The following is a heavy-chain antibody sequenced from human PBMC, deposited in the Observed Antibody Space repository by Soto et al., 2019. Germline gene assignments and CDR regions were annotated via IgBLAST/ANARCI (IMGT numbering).Heavy chain of an antibody. Sequence: GESLKISCKGSGYTFTDYWIGWVRQMPGKGLEWTGIIYPGDSNIRYSTSFQGQVTISVDKSISTAYLQWSSLKASDTAMYYCARRGGGYGGYYYNYGLDVWGQGTTVTVSS. V-gene: IGHV5-51*01. D-gene: IGHD5-12*01. CDR2: IYPGDSNI. J-gene: IGHJ6*02. CDR1: GYTFTDYW. CDR3: ARRGGGYGGYYYNYGLDV.